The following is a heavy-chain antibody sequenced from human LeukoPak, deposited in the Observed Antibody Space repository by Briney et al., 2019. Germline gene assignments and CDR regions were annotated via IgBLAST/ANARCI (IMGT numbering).Heavy chain of an antibody. CDR3: ARGVSWRIDY. D-gene: IGHD6-6*01. CDR2: INPNSGGT. J-gene: IGHJ4*02. V-gene: IGHV1-2*02. CDR1: GYTFTGYY. Sequence: GASVKVSFKASGYTFTGYYMHWVRQAPGQGLEWMGWINPNSGGTNSAQKFQGRVTMTRDTSISTAYMELSRLRSDDTAIFYCARGVSWRIDYWGQGTLVTVSS.